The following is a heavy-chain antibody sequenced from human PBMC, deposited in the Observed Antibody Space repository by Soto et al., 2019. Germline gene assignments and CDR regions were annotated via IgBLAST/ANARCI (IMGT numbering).Heavy chain of an antibody. Sequence: SETLSLTCTVSAGSISSNYYWASIRQPPGKGLEWIGSIYYSGSTYYNPSLKSRVTISVDTSKNQFSLKLSSVTVADTAVYYCARGRLRPNWFDPWGQGTLVTVSS. J-gene: IGHJ5*02. CDR1: AGSISSNYY. V-gene: IGHV4-39*01. CDR2: IYYSGST. D-gene: IGHD4-17*01. CDR3: ARGRLRPNWFDP.